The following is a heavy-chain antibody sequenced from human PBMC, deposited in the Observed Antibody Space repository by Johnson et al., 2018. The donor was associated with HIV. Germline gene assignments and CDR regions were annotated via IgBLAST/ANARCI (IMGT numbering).Heavy chain of an antibody. CDR3: ARGGRGVRVTMIVVVPNGCFDI. D-gene: IGHD3-22*01. CDR1: GFTFSSYW. CDR2: IKNDGSEK. Sequence: VQLVESGGGLVQPGGSLRLSCAASGFTFSSYWMSWVRQAPGKGLEWVAKIKNDGSEKYYVDSVKGRFNISRDNAKNTLYLQMNSPRAEDTAVYYCARGGRGVRVTMIVVVPNGCFDIWGQGTMVTVSS. V-gene: IGHV3-7*01. J-gene: IGHJ3*02.